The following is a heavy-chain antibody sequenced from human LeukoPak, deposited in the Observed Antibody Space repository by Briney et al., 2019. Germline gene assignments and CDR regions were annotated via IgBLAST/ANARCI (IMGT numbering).Heavy chain of an antibody. J-gene: IGHJ4*02. CDR1: GYTFTSYG. D-gene: IGHD6-19*01. CDR3: ARVGYKAVAGTGTYYFDY. V-gene: IGHV1-18*01. Sequence: GASVKVSCKASGYTFTSYGISWVRQAPGQGLEWMGWISAYNGNTNYAQKPQGRVTMTTDTSTSTAYMELRSLRSDDTAVYYCARVGYKAVAGTGTYYFDYWGQGTLVTVSS. CDR2: ISAYNGNT.